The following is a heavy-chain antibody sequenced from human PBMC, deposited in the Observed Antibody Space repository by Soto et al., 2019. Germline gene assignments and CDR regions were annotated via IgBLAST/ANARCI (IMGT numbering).Heavy chain of an antibody. CDR2: INPNSGGT. CDR3: ARYLGDVDYYGMDV. J-gene: IGHJ6*02. CDR1: GYTLTGYY. D-gene: IGHD2-21*02. Sequence: ASVKVSCKASGYTLTGYYMHWVRQAPGQGLEWMGWINPNSGGTNYAQKLQGWVTMTRDTSISTAFMELSRLRSDDTAVYYCARYLGDVDYYGMDVWGQGTTVTVSS. V-gene: IGHV1-2*04.